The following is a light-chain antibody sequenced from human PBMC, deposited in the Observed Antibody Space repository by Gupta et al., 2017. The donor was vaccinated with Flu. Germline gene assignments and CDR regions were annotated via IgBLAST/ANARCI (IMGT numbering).Light chain of an antibody. CDR1: SSDVGGYKY. J-gene: IGLJ3*02. Sequence: QSALTQPASVSGSPGQSITISCTRTSSDVGGYKYVSWYQQHPGKVPKLLIYEVNNRPSGVSNRFSGSKSGNTAFLTISGLRAEDEADYYCTAYTSISTWVFGGGTKVTVL. CDR3: TAYTSISTWV. CDR2: EVN. V-gene: IGLV2-14*01.